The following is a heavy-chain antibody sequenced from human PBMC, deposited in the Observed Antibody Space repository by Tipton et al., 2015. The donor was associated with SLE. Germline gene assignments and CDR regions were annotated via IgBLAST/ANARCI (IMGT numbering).Heavy chain of an antibody. V-gene: IGHV4-34*01. J-gene: IGHJ5*02. Sequence: TLSLTCAVYGGSFSGYYWSWTRQPPGKGLEWIGEINHSGSTNYNPSLKSRVTISVDTSKNQFSLKLSSVTAADTAVYYCARGADSSSWGWFDPWGQGTLVTVSS. D-gene: IGHD6-13*01. CDR3: ARGADSSSWGWFDP. CDR2: INHSGST. CDR1: GGSFSGYY.